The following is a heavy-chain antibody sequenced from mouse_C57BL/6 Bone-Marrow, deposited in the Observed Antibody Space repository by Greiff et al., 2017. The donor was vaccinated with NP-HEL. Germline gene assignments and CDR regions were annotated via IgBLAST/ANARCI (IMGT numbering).Heavy chain of an antibody. D-gene: IGHD2-3*01. CDR3: ARHYDGYSPFAY. CDR1: GYTFTSYW. J-gene: IGHJ3*01. CDR2: IDPSDSYT. Sequence: VQLQQPGAELVKPGASVKLSCKASGYTFTSYWMQWVKQRPGQGLEWIGEIDPSDSYTNYNQKFKGKATLTVDTSSSTAYMQLSSLTSEDSAVYYCARHYDGYSPFAYWGQGTLVTVSA. V-gene: IGHV1-50*01.